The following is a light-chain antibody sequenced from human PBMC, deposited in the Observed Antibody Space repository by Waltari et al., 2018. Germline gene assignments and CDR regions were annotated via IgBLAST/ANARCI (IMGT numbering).Light chain of an antibody. Sequence: QSALTQPASVSGSPGQSIAISCTGTSSDVGGYNSVSWYQQHPGKVPKLVIYDVSNRPSGVSTRFSCSKSGNTASLTISGLQADDEADYYCSSFTRATPLIFGGGTKLTVL. CDR3: SSFTRATPLI. V-gene: IGLV2-14*03. CDR1: SSDVGGYNS. CDR2: DVS. J-gene: IGLJ2*01.